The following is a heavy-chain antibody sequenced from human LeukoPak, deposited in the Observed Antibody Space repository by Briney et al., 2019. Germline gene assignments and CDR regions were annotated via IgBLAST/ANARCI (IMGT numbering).Heavy chain of an antibody. D-gene: IGHD3-22*01. CDR1: GFTFSSYS. CDR2: ISSSSTI. CDR3: ARDPNTYYYDSSGYYPDY. Sequence: PGGSLRLSCAASGFTFSSYSMNWVRQAPGKGLEWVSYISSSSTIYYADSVKGRFTISRDNAKNSLYLQMNSLRAEDTAVYYCARDPNTYYYDSSGYYPDYWGQGTLVTVSS. J-gene: IGHJ4*02. V-gene: IGHV3-48*01.